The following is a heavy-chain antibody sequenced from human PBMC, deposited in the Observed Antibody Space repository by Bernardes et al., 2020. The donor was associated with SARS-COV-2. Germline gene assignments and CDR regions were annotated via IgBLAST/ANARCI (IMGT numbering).Heavy chain of an antibody. CDR2: ISGGGTST. D-gene: IGHD3-16*01. CDR3: AKDGYDFGYFDY. CDR1: GFIFGSFA. V-gene: IGHV3-23*01. J-gene: IGHJ4*02. Sequence: GGSLRLSCEGSGFIFGSFAMTWVRQAPGKGLEWVSTISGGGTSTNYADSVKGRFTISRDNPESTVYLQMNSLRGEDTAVYYCAKDGYDFGYFDYWGQGILVTVSS.